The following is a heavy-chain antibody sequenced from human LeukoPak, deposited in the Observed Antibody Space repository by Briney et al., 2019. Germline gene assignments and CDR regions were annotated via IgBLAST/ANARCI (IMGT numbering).Heavy chain of an antibody. V-gene: IGHV3-23*01. CDR3: ARDPPFGGLQYLAY. J-gene: IGHJ4*02. CDR1: GFIFSDYV. D-gene: IGHD2-15*01. CDR2: ISSSGDNT. Sequence: GGSLRLSCAASGFIFSDYVMSWVRQAPGKGLEWVAAISSSGDNTFYADSVKGRFTISRDNFDNTLFLQMNSLRAEDAATYYCARDPPFGGLQYLAYWGQGTLVTVSS.